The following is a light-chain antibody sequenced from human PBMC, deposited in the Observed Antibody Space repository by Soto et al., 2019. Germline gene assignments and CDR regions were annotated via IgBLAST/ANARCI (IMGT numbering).Light chain of an antibody. CDR3: QQYYSYPRT. Sequence: AIRMTQSPSSFSASTGDRVTITCRASQGISSYLAWYQQKPGKAPKLLIYAASTLQSGVPSRFSGSESGTDLTLTNSCLQSEDFATYYCQQYYSYPRTFGQGTKVEIK. J-gene: IGKJ1*01. CDR1: QGISSY. V-gene: IGKV1-8*01. CDR2: AAS.